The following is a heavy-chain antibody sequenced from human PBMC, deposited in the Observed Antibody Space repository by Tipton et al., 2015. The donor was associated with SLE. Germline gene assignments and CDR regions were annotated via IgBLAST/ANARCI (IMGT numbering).Heavy chain of an antibody. D-gene: IGHD1-26*01. CDR3: ARKDAGIGVY. Sequence: SLRLSCAASGFTFSSYDMNWFRQPPGKGLEGVSYISSSGSTIYYADSVKGRFTISRDTAKNPLYLQMNSLRAGGTAVYYCARKDAGIGVYWGQSTVLTVS. V-gene: IGHV3-48*03. J-gene: IGHJ4*02. CDR1: GFTFSSYD. CDR2: ISSSGSTI.